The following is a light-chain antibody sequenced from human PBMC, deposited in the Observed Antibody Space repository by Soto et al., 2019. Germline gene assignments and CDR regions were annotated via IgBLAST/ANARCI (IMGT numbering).Light chain of an antibody. CDR3: SSYTSSSTLYG. Sequence: QSALTQPASVYGSPGQSITISCTGTSSDVGGYNYVSWYQQHPGKAPKLMIYDVSNRPSGVSNRFSGSKSGNTASLTISGLQAEDEADYYCSSYTSSSTLYGFGTGTKLTVL. V-gene: IGLV2-14*01. J-gene: IGLJ1*01. CDR1: SSDVGGYNY. CDR2: DVS.